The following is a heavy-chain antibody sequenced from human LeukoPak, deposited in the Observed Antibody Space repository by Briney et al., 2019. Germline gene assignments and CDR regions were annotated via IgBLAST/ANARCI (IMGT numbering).Heavy chain of an antibody. CDR2: IYSGGST. CDR1: GFTVSSNY. CDR3: AGDPGNFYLPYYDYMDV. D-gene: IGHD1-26*01. V-gene: IGHV3-53*01. Sequence: GSLRLSCAASGFTVSSNYMSCVRQAPGKGLEWVSVIYSGGSTYYADSVKGRFTISRDNSKNTLYLQMNSLRAEDTAVYYCAGDPGNFYLPYYDYMDVWGKGTTVTVSS. J-gene: IGHJ6*03.